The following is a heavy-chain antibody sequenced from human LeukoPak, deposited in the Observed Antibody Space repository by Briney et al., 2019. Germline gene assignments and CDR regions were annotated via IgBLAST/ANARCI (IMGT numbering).Heavy chain of an antibody. D-gene: IGHD6-19*01. J-gene: IGHJ4*02. V-gene: IGHV4-34*01. CDR1: GGSFSGYY. CDR2: INHSGST. Sequence: SETLSLTCAVYGGSFSGYYWSWIRQPPGKGLEWIGDINHSGSTNYNPSLKSRVTISVDTSKNQFSLKLSSVTAADTAVYYCARRPRLSSVMGYWGQGTLVTVSS. CDR3: ARRPRLSSVMGY.